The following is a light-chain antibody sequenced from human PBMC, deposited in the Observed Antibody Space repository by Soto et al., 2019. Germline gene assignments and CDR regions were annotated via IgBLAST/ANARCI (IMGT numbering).Light chain of an antibody. CDR1: QSVGNS. CDR3: QQRSNWPLT. J-gene: IGKJ5*01. Sequence: EIVLTQSPAALSLSPGERATLSCRASQSVGNSLAWYQQKPAQTPRLLIYDASNRPTGIPDSFSGSGCGTDFSLTPSSLATEDFAVYYYQQRSNWPLTFHEGTRLDIK. CDR2: DAS. V-gene: IGKV3-11*01.